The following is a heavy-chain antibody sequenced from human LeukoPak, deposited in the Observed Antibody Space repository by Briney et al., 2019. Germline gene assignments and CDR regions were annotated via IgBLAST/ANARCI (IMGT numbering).Heavy chain of an antibody. V-gene: IGHV4-59*08. J-gene: IGHJ3*02. D-gene: IGHD3-22*01. CDR2: IYYSGST. CDR3: ARHFTYYYDSSGYPRDAFDI. CDR1: GGSISGYY. Sequence: SETLSLTCTVSGGSISGYYWSWIRQSPGKGLVWLGYIYYSGSTNYNPSLKRRVTISVDMSKNQFSLKLSSVTAADTALYYCARHFTYYYDSSGYPRDAFDIWGQGTMVTVSS.